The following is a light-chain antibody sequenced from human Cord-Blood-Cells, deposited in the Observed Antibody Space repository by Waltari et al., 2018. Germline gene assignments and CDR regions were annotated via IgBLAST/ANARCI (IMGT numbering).Light chain of an antibody. J-gene: IGKJ2*01. CDR2: AAS. CDR3: QQSYSTPYT. V-gene: IGKV1-39*01. CDR1: QSISSY. Sequence: DIQMTQSPSSLSASVGDSAIITCRASQSISSYLNWYQQKPGKAPKLLIYAASSLQSGVPSRFSGSGSGTDFTLTISSLQPEDFATYYCQQSYSTPYTFGQGTKLEIK.